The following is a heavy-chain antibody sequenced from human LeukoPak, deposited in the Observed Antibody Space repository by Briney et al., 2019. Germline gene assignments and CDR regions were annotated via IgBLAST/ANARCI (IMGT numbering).Heavy chain of an antibody. V-gene: IGHV3-11*04. J-gene: IGHJ4*02. CDR1: GSTFSEHY. Sequence: GGSLRLSCAASGSTFSEHYMSWIRQAPGKGLEWISYIGDSGSPIYYVDSVKGRFTISRDNTKNSLFLQMDSLRAEDTAVYYCARDRRPSVYGGLDNWGQGTLVTVSS. D-gene: IGHD4/OR15-4a*01. CDR2: IGDSGSPI. CDR3: ARDRRPSVYGGLDN.